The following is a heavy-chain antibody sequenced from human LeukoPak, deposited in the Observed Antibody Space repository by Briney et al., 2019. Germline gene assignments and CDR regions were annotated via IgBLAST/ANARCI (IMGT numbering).Heavy chain of an antibody. V-gene: IGHV4-39*07. CDR3: ARAAYSGYYHWFDP. Sequence: PSETLSLTCTVSGGSISSSSYYWSWLRQPPGQGLEWIGEINHSGSTNYNPSLKSRVTISVDTSKNQFSLKLSSVTAADTAVYYCARAAYSGYYHWFDPWGQGTLVTVSS. CDR1: GGSISSSSYY. J-gene: IGHJ5*02. CDR2: INHSGST. D-gene: IGHD3-3*01.